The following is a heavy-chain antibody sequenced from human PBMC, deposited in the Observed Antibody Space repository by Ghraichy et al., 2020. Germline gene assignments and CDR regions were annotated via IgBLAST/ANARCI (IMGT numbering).Heavy chain of an antibody. D-gene: IGHD3-22*01. V-gene: IGHV4-34*01. CDR1: GGSLSGYY. J-gene: IGHJ5*02. CDR3: ARRRNPYYYDSRIGWFDP. Sequence: SKTLSLTCAVYGGSLSGYYWSWIRQPPGKGLEWIGEINHSGSTNYNPSLKSRITISVDTSKNQFSLKLSSVTAADTAVYYCARRRNPYYYDSRIGWFDPWGQGTLVTVSS. CDR2: INHSGST.